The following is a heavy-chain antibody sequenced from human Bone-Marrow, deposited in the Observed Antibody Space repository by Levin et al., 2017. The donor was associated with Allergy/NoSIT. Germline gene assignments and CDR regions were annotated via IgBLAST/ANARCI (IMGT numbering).Heavy chain of an antibody. J-gene: IGHJ3*02. CDR3: AHSGGSSGWWGSRHYAFDI. CDR1: GFSLSTSGVG. D-gene: IGHD6-19*01. CDR2: IYWDDDK. Sequence: SGPTLVKPTQTLTLTCTFSGFSLSTSGVGVGWIRQPPGKALEWLALIYWDDDKRYSPSLKSRLTITKDTSKNQVVLTMTNMDPVDTATYYCAHSGGSSGWWGSRHYAFDIWGQGTMVTVSS. V-gene: IGHV2-5*02.